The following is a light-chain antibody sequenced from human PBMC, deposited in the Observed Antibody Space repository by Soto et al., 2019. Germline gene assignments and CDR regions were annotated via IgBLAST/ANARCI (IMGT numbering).Light chain of an antibody. V-gene: IGLV2-8*01. CDR3: SSYAGSNNFGV. Sequence: QSALTQPPSASGSPGQSVTISCTGTSXDVGGYNYVSWYQQHPGKAPKLMIYEVSKRPSGVPDRFSGSKSGNTASLTVSGLQAEDEADYYCSSYAGSNNFGVFGTGTKLTVL. J-gene: IGLJ1*01. CDR1: SXDVGGYNY. CDR2: EVS.